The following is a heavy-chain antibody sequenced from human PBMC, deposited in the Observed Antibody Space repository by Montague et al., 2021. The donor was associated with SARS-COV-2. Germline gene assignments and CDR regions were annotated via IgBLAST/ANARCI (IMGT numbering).Heavy chain of an antibody. Sequence: CAISGDSVSSNSLAWKWNRQSSSRGLEWLGRSYYRSKWYNDYAVSVKSRITINPDTSKNQISLQLNSVTPEDTAVYYCARTSASSDYWGQGTLVTVSS. D-gene: IGHD1-26*01. V-gene: IGHV6-1*01. CDR3: ARTSASSDY. J-gene: IGHJ4*02. CDR2: SYYRSKWYN. CDR1: GDSVSSNSLA.